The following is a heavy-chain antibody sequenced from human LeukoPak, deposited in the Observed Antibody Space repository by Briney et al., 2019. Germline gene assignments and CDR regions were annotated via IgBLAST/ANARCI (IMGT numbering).Heavy chain of an antibody. CDR3: AKGVQQLVRSGYFDY. J-gene: IGHJ4*02. D-gene: IGHD6-13*01. V-gene: IGHV3-23*01. CDR1: GFTFSSYA. Sequence: PGGSLRLSCAASGFTFSSYAMSWVRQAPGKGLEWVSAISGSGGSTYYADSVKGRFTISRDNSKNTLYLQMNSLRAEDTAVYYCAKGVQQLVRSGYFDYWGQGTLVTGSS. CDR2: ISGSGGST.